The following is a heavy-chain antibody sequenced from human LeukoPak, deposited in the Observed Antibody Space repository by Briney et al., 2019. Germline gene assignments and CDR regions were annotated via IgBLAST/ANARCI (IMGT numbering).Heavy chain of an antibody. J-gene: IGHJ4*02. D-gene: IGHD1-26*01. Sequence: GGSLRLSCAASGFTVSSNYMSWVRQAPGKGLEWVSAISGSGGSTYYADSVKGRFTISRDNSKNTLYLQMNSLRAEDTAVYYCAKDAVGATTSDYWGQGTLVTVSS. CDR2: ISGSGGST. V-gene: IGHV3-23*01. CDR3: AKDAVGATTSDY. CDR1: GFTVSSNY.